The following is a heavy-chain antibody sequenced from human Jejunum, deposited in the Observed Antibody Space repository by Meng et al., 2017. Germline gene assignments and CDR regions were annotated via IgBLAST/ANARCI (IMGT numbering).Heavy chain of an antibody. CDR3: TRVLSGRSGEMDV. J-gene: IGHJ6*02. CDR2: IDTDGSPT. D-gene: IGHD3-10*01. Sequence: GESLKISCAASGFTLSKYWMHWVRQAPGKSLVWVSRIDTDGSPTNYADSVKGRFTISRDNAKNTLYLQMNSLRTEDTGVYYCTRVLSGRSGEMDVWGQGTTVTVSS. CDR1: GFTLSKYW. V-gene: IGHV3-74*01.